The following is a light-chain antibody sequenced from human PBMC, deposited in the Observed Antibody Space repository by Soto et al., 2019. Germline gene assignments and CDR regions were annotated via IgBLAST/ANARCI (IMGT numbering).Light chain of an antibody. CDR1: HSVSNF. CDR3: QQRDSWPLT. J-gene: IGKJ4*01. V-gene: IGKV3-11*01. Sequence: VLTQSPVTLSLSPGERATLSCRASHSVSNFLAWYQHKPGQAPRLLIYDVSNRATGIPARFTGSGSGTDFTLTISSLEPEDFAVYYCQQRDSWPLTFGGGTKVEIK. CDR2: DVS.